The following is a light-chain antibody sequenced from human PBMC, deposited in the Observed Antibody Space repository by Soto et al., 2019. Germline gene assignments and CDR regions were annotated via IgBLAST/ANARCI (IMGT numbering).Light chain of an antibody. V-gene: IGKV1-9*01. Sequence: DIQLTQSPSFLSASVGDRVTITCRTSQDISSNLAWYQQKPGKAPQLLISAASTLQSGVPSRFSGSGSGTEFTITISSLQPEDFATYCCQELKSYPLSFGGGTKVEI. CDR1: QDISSN. CDR2: AAS. CDR3: QELKSYPLS. J-gene: IGKJ4*01.